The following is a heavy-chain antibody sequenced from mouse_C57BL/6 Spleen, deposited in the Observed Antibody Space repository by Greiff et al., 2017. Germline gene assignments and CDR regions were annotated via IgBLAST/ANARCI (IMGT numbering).Heavy chain of an antibody. CDR2: IDPSDSYT. CDR1: GYTFTSYW. D-gene: IGHD2-1*01. Sequence: VQLQQPGAELVRPGTSVKLSCKASGYTFTSYWMHWVKQRPGQGLEWIGVIDPSDSYTNYNQKFKGKATLTVDTSSSTAYMQLSSLTSEDSAVYYCADSYGNYEGWFAYWGQGTLVTVSA. CDR3: ADSYGNYEGWFAY. V-gene: IGHV1-59*01. J-gene: IGHJ3*01.